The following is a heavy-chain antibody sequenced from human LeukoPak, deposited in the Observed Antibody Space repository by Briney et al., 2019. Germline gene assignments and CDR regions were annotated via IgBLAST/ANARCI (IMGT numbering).Heavy chain of an antibody. J-gene: IGHJ4*02. V-gene: IGHV3-48*04. Sequence: GGSLRLSCAASGFTFSNSWMNWARQAPGKGLEWVSYISSSSSTIYYADSVKGRFTISRDNAKNSLYLQMNSLRAEDTAVYYCARDGGDGILLWLGEFDYWGQGTLVTVSS. CDR2: ISSSSSTI. CDR1: GFTFSNSW. D-gene: IGHD3-10*01. CDR3: ARDGGDGILLWLGEFDY.